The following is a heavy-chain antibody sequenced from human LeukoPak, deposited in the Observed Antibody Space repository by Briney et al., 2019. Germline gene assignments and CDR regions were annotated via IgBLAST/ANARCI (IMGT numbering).Heavy chain of an antibody. D-gene: IGHD2-2*01. J-gene: IGHJ6*03. CDR3: ASVRKGYCSSTSCYAKGYYYYYMDV. Sequence: SETLSLTCTVSGYSISSGYYWSWIRQPPGKGLEWIGEINHSGSTNYNPSLKSRVTISVDTSKNQFSLKLSSVTAADTAVYYCASVRKGYCSSTSCYAKGYYYYYMDVWGKGTTVTISS. CDR2: INHSGST. V-gene: IGHV4-38-2*02. CDR1: GYSISSGYY.